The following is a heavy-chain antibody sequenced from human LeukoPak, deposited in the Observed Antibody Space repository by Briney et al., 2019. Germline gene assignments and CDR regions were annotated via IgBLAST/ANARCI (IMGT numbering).Heavy chain of an antibody. CDR1: GVSISSYY. CDR2: IYTSGST. V-gene: IGHV4-4*07. D-gene: IGHD3-10*01. Sequence: SETLSLTCTVSGVSISSYYWSWIRQPAGKGLEWIGRIYTSGSTNYNPSLKSRVTMSVDTSKNQFSLKLSSVTAADTAVYYCARHRWDMVRGVDYYYYMGVWGKGTTVTISS. CDR3: ARHRWDMVRGVDYYYYMGV. J-gene: IGHJ6*03.